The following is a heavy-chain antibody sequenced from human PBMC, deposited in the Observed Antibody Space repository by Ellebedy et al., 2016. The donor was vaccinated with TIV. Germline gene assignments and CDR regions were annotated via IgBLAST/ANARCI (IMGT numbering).Heavy chain of an antibody. Sequence: SLKISCAASGFTFSDYYMSWIRQAPGKGLEWVSYITNSGSTIYYADSVKGRFTMSRDNAKNSLYLQMNSLRADDTAVYYCARDVRFIDQQHNWFDPWGQGTLVTVSS. D-gene: IGHD6-13*01. J-gene: IGHJ5*02. CDR2: ITNSGSTI. CDR3: ARDVRFIDQQHNWFDP. CDR1: GFTFSDYY. V-gene: IGHV3-11*01.